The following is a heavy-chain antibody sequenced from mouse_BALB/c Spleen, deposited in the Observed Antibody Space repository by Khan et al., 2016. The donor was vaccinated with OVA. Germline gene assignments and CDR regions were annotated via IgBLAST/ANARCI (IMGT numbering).Heavy chain of an antibody. Sequence: QVQLQQSGAELARPGASVKLSCKASGYSFTDYYIYWVKQRTGQGLEWIGEIYPGSNNTYYNEKFKGKATLTADKSSSTAYMQLSSLTSEDSAVYSCAREWGTWFTYWGQGTLVTVSA. CDR1: GYSFTDYY. V-gene: IGHV1-77*01. CDR3: AREWGTWFTY. J-gene: IGHJ3*01. CDR2: IYPGSNNT.